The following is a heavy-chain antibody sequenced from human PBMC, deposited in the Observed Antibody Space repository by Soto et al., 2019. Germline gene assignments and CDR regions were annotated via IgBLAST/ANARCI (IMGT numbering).Heavy chain of an antibody. CDR1: GFTVSTKY. D-gene: IGHD3-16*01. CDR3: ARDPWAADY. V-gene: IGHV3-66*01. Sequence: EVQLVESGGGLVQPGGSLRLSCAASGFTVSTKYMSWVRQAPGKGLEGVSVIYSGGSTFYADSVRGRFTISRDNSKNTVNLQMNSLIAEDTAVYYCARDPWAADYWGQGTLVTVSS. J-gene: IGHJ4*02. CDR2: IYSGGST.